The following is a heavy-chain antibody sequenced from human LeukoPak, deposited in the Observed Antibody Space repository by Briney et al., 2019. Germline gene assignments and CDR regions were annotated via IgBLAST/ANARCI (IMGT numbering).Heavy chain of an antibody. Sequence: PGGSLRLSCAASGFTFSNAWMSWVRQAPGKGLEWVGRIKSKTDGGTTDYAAPVKGRFTISRDDSKNTLYLQMNSLKTEDTAVYYCAKGGLNISPDYWGQGTLVTVSS. CDR3: AKGGLNISPDY. CDR2: IKSKTDGGTT. V-gene: IGHV3-15*01. J-gene: IGHJ4*02. D-gene: IGHD2/OR15-2a*01. CDR1: GFTFSNAW.